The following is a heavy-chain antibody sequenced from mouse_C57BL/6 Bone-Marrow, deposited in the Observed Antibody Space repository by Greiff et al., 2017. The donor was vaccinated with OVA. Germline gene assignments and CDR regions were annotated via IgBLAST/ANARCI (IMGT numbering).Heavy chain of an antibody. D-gene: IGHD2-4*01. CDR1: GFTFSDAW. CDR3: TRDYDEGGYYAMDY. J-gene: IGHJ4*01. V-gene: IGHV6-6*01. Sequence: DVQLQESGGGLVQPGGSMKLSCAASGFTFSDAWMDWVRQSPEKGLEWVAEIRNKANNHATYYAESVKGRFTISRDDSKSSVYLQMNSLRAEDTGIYYCTRDYDEGGYYAMDYWGQGTSVTVSS. CDR2: IRNKANNHAT.